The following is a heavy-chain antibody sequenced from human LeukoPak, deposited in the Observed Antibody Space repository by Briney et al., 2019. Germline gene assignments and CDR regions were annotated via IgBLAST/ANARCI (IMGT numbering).Heavy chain of an antibody. Sequence: KSGGSLRLSCAASGFTFSRYSMNWVRQAPGKGLEWVSSISSSSSYIYYADSVKGRFTISRDNSKNTLYLQMNSLRAEDTAVYYCAKDRRFLTGYPTNWFDPWGQGTLVTVSS. V-gene: IGHV3-21*01. CDR2: ISSSSSYI. D-gene: IGHD3-9*01. CDR1: GFTFSRYS. J-gene: IGHJ5*02. CDR3: AKDRRFLTGYPTNWFDP.